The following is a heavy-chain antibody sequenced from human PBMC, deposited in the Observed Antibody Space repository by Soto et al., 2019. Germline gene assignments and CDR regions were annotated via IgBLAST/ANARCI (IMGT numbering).Heavy chain of an antibody. CDR1: GYSFTSYW. CDR3: ARQELSDAFDI. CDR2: IYPGDSDT. D-gene: IGHD1-7*01. J-gene: IGHJ3*02. V-gene: IGHV5-51*07. Sequence: GESLKISCKGSGYSFTSYWIGWLHQLPWKGLEWIGIIYPGDSDTRYSPSFQGQVTISADKSNSPAYLKWSSLKASDTAMYYCARQELSDAFDIWGQGTMVTVSS.